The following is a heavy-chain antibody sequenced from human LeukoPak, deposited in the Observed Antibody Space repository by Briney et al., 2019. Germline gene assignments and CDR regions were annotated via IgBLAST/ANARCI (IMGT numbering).Heavy chain of an antibody. J-gene: IGHJ4*02. CDR2: IYHSGST. CDR1: GGSISSGGYY. CDR3: ARDGHSYGLDY. V-gene: IGHV4-30-2*01. D-gene: IGHD5-18*01. Sequence: PSQTLSLTCTVSGGSISSGGYYWSWIRQPPGKGLEWIGYIYHSGSTYYNPSLKSRVTISVDRSKNQFSLKLSSVTAADTAVYYCARDGHSYGLDYWGQGTLVTVSS.